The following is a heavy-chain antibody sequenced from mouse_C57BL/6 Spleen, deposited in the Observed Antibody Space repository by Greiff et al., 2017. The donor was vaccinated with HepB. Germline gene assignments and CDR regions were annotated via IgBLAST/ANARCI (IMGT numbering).Heavy chain of an antibody. V-gene: IGHV1-82*01. CDR2: IYPGDGDT. CDR3: ARRGYGGWFAY. Sequence: VQLQQSGPELVKPGASVKISCKASGYAFSSSWMNWVKQRPGKGLEWIGRIYPGDGDTNYNGKFKGKATLTADKSSSTAYMQLSSLTSEDSAVYFCARRGYGGWFAYWGQGTLVTVSA. J-gene: IGHJ3*01. CDR1: GYAFSSSW. D-gene: IGHD3-1*01.